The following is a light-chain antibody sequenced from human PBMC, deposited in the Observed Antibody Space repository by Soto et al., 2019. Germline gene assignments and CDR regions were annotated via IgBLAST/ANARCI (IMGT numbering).Light chain of an antibody. Sequence: QSASMPHLTTGDRSTLSCMASQSVTNSFLAWYQQKPGQAPRLLIYGASRRATGIPDRFTGSGSGTDFTLTISRLEPEDFAVYYCQQYVSSPWAFGQGSKVDIK. CDR2: GAS. CDR3: QQYVSSPWA. CDR1: QSVTNSF. J-gene: IGKJ1*01. V-gene: IGKV3-20*01.